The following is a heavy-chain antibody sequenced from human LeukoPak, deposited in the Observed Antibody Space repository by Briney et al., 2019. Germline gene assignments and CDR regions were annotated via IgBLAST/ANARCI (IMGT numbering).Heavy chain of an antibody. CDR3: AISTYDY. J-gene: IGHJ4*02. D-gene: IGHD2-2*01. CDR2: IRYDGSNK. CDR1: GFTFSSYG. Sequence: PGGSLRLSCAASGFTFSSYGMHWVRQAPGKGLEWVAFIRYDGSNKYYADSVKGRFTISRDTPKNTLYLEMNNLRDEGTAVYYCAISTYDYWGQGTLVTVSS. V-gene: IGHV3-30*02.